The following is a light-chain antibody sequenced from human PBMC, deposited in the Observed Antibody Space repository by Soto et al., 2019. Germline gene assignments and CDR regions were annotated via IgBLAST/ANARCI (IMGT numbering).Light chain of an antibody. CDR3: QQYNNWPPLT. CDR2: GAS. V-gene: IGKV3-15*01. J-gene: IGKJ4*01. Sequence: EIVMTQSPAPLSVSPGERVSVSCRASQSVSSNLAWYQQKPGQAPRLLIHGASTRAPGIAARFSGSGSGTEFTLTISSLQSEDVGFYYCQQYNNWPPLTFGGGTKVEIK. CDR1: QSVSSN.